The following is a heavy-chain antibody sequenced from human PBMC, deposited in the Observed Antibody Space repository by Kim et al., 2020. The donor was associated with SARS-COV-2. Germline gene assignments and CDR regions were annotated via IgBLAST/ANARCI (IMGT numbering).Heavy chain of an antibody. CDR1: GFTFSSYS. D-gene: IGHD3-10*01. V-gene: IGHV3-21*01. J-gene: IGHJ4*02. Sequence: GGSLRLSCAASGFTFSSYSMNWVRQAPGKGLEWVSSISSSGSYIYYADTVKGRFTISRDNTKNSLYLQMNSLGDEDTALYYWARPPGYGSAPLGWGQGTLVTVSS. CDR2: ISSSGSYI. CDR3: ARPPGYGSAPLG.